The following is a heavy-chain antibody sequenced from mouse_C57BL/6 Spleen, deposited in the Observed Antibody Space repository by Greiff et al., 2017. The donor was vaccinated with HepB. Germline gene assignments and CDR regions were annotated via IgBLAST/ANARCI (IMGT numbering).Heavy chain of an antibody. CDR2: ISDGGSYT. V-gene: IGHV5-4*03. CDR1: GFTFSSYA. J-gene: IGHJ2*01. Sequence: EVMLVESGGGLVMPGGSLKLSCAASGFTFSSYAMSWVRQTPEKRLEWVATISDGGSYTYYPDNVKGRFTISRDNAKNNLYLQMSHLKSEDTAMYYCARYSNENYFDYWGQGTTLTVSS. CDR3: ARYSNENYFDY. D-gene: IGHD2-5*01.